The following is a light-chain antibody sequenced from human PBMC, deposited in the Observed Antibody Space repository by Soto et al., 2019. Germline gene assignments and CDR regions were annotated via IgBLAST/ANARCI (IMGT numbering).Light chain of an antibody. V-gene: IGKV1-39*01. CDR1: QSINTY. J-gene: IGKJ3*01. Sequence: DIPMTQSPSSLSASVGDRVTITCRASQSINTYLNWYQQKPGKAPKLLIYAASSLQSGVPSRFSGSGSGTDFTLTIGSLQPEDFATYYCQESYSPSRTFGPGTKVDI. CDR2: AAS. CDR3: QESYSPSRT.